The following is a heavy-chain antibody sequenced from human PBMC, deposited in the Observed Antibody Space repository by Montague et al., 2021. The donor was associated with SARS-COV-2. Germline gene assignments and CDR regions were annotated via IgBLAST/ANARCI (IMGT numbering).Heavy chain of an antibody. CDR1: GFTFRDSV. CDR3: ARDRWDRNGMDV. D-gene: IGHD5-24*01. J-gene: IGHJ6*02. Sequence: SLRLSCAASGFTFRDSVMESGHPGPGQKLACVYSIRSKSRYTDYSDTMKGRFTISRDNAKNSLYLQMNSLRDEDTAVYYCARDRWDRNGMDVWGQGTTVT. V-gene: IGHV3-11*06. CDR2: IRSKSRYT.